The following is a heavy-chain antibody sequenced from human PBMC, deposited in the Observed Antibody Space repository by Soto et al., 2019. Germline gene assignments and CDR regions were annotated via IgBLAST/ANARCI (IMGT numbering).Heavy chain of an antibody. V-gene: IGHV3-13*01. CDR3: ARGPVGYSIFDY. Sequence: GGSLRLSCAASGFTFSSYDMHWVRQATGKGLEWVSAIGTAGDTYYPGSVKGRFTISRENAKNSLYLQMNSLRAGDTAVYYCARGPVGYSIFDYWGQGTLVTVSS. CDR2: IGTAGDT. D-gene: IGHD5-18*01. CDR1: GFTFSSYD. J-gene: IGHJ4*02.